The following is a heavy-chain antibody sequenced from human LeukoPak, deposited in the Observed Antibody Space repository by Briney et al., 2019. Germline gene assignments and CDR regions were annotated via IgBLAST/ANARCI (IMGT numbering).Heavy chain of an antibody. J-gene: IGHJ4*02. Sequence: GGSLRLSCAASGFTFSDHYMDWVRQAPGKGLEWVGRTRNKANSYTTEYAASVKGRFTISRDDSKNSLYLQMNSLKTEDTAVYYCASPFSYDSSGYYYWGQGTLVTVSS. CDR2: TRNKANSYTT. CDR3: ASPFSYDSSGYYY. D-gene: IGHD3-22*01. V-gene: IGHV3-72*01. CDR1: GFTFSDHY.